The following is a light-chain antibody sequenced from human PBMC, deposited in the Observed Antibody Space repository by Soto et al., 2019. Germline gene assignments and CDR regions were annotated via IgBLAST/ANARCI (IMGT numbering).Light chain of an antibody. CDR2: SVH. CDR1: TSNIGSNT. Sequence: QSVLTQAPSASGTPGQRVTISCSGSTSNIGSNTVNWYQQLPGTAPKLLIYSVHQRPSGVPYRFSGSKSGTSASLAISGLQSEDEADYYCAAWDDSLSGPVFGTVTKLTVL. V-gene: IGLV1-44*01. CDR3: AAWDDSLSGPV. J-gene: IGLJ1*01.